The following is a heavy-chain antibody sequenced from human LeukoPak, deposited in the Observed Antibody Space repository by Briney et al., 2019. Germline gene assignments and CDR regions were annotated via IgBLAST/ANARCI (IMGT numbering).Heavy chain of an antibody. J-gene: IGHJ6*03. CDR2: IKQDGSRK. D-gene: IGHD1-26*01. CDR3: ARDQTKWEPLRRRDYYYMDI. V-gene: IGHV3-7*01. CDR1: GFTFGDYA. Sequence: TGGSLRLSCTASGFTFGDYAMTWVRQAPGKGLEWVANIKQDGSRKYYVDSVKGRFTISRDNAKNSLYLQMNSLRAEDTAVYYCARDQTKWEPLRRRDYYYMDIWGKGTTVTVSS.